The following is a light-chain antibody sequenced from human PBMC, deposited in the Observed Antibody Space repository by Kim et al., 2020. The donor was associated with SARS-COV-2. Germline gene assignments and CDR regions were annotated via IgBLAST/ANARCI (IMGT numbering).Light chain of an antibody. CDR2: QDS. J-gene: IGLJ3*02. CDR3: QAWDSRTGV. Sequence: SYELTQPPSVSVSPGQTATITCSGDKLGQKYVSWYQQKPGQSPVLVMYQDSKRPSGIPERFSGSNSGNTATLTISGTQAMDDADFYCQAWDSRTGVFGGGTRLTVL. CDR1: KLGQKY. V-gene: IGLV3-1*01.